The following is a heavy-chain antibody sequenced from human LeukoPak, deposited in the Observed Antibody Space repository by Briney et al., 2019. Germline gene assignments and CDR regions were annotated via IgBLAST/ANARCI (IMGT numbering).Heavy chain of an antibody. CDR1: GFTFSRYA. CDR2: ISGSGGNT. Sequence: GSLRLSCAASGFTFSRYAMSWVRQAPGKGLEWVSAISGSGGNTYYADSVKGRFTISRDNSKNTLYLQMNSLRAEDTAVYYCAKDLGAGGGSVFDYWGQGTLVTVSS. J-gene: IGHJ4*02. V-gene: IGHV3-23*01. CDR3: AKDLGAGGGSVFDY. D-gene: IGHD3-10*01.